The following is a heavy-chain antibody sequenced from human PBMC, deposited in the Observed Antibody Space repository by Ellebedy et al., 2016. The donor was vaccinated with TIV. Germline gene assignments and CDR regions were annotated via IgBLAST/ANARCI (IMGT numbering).Heavy chain of an antibody. Sequence: GESLKISCAASGFTAPGFTFSSHAIALVRQAPGKRLEWVSAISGSGGATYYADAVKGRFTISRDNSKNTLYLQMNSLRAEDTAVYYCPKGQRVVTAPFDYWGQGTLVTVSS. V-gene: IGHV3-23*01. CDR2: ISGSGGAT. CDR1: GFTAPGFTFSSHA. CDR3: PKGQRVVTAPFDY. D-gene: IGHD2-21*02. J-gene: IGHJ4*02.